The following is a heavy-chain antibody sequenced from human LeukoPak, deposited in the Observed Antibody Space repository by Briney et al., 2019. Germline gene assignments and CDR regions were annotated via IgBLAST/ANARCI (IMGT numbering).Heavy chain of an antibody. CDR2: INPNSGGT. Sequence: GESLKISCKGFGYSFTSYWIGWVRQAPGQGLEWMGGINPNSGGTNYAQKFQGWVTMTRDTSISTAYMELSRLRSDDTAVYYCARVQNVGAYESFGMDVSGQGTTVTVSS. D-gene: IGHD5-12*01. J-gene: IGHJ6*02. CDR3: ARVQNVGAYESFGMDV. CDR1: GYSFTSYW. V-gene: IGHV1-2*04.